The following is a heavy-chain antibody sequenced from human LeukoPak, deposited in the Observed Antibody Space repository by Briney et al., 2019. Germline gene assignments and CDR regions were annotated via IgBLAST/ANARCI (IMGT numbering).Heavy chain of an antibody. CDR3: ARERSSGYNDAFDI. D-gene: IGHD3-22*01. CDR2: INPNSGGT. V-gene: IGHV1-2*02. Sequence: ASVKVSCKASGYTFTGYYMHWVRQAPGQGLEWMGWINPNSGGTNYAQKFQGRVTMTRDTSISTAYMELSRLRSDDTAVYYCARERSSGYNDAFDIWGQGTMVTVSS. J-gene: IGHJ3*02. CDR1: GYTFTGYY.